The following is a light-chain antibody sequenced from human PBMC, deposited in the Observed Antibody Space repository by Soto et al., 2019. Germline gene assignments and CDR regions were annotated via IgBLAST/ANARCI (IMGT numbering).Light chain of an antibody. CDR3: CSDAGGTRVV. V-gene: IGLV2-23*01. Sequence: QSALTQPASVSGSPGQSITISCTGTSSDVGSYNLVSWYQQHPGKAPKLMIYEDIERPSGVSNRFSGSKSGNTASLTISGLQTEDEDDYYCCSDAGGTRVVFGGGTKLTVL. CDR1: SSDVGSYNL. J-gene: IGLJ2*01. CDR2: EDI.